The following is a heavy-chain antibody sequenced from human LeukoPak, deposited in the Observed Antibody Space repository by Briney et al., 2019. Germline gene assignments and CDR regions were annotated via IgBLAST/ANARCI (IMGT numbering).Heavy chain of an antibody. CDR2: ISSSGSTI. J-gene: IGHJ4*02. CDR1: GFTFSSYE. D-gene: IGHD3-9*01. V-gene: IGHV3-48*03. CDR3: AKDRDDILTGYYRAFDY. Sequence: GGSLRLSCAASGFTFSSYEMNWVRQAPGKGLEWVSYISSSGSTIYYADSVKGRFTISRDNSKNTLYLQMNSLRAEDTAVYYCAKDRDDILTGYYRAFDYWGQGTLVTVSS.